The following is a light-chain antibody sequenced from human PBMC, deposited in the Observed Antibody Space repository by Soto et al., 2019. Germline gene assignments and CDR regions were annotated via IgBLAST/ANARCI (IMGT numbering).Light chain of an antibody. V-gene: IGKV1-39*01. J-gene: IGKJ5*01. CDR2: AAP. CDR3: QPSSSLLAIT. Sequence: DIKMTQKPSSLSASVGDRVTITCRASQRIVRTLNWYEQRPVKAPALXXFAAPSLQTWVPLRISGSGSGTDLTLTISSLKTEDFATYGSQPSSSLLAITSGQRTLLEI. CDR1: QRIVRT.